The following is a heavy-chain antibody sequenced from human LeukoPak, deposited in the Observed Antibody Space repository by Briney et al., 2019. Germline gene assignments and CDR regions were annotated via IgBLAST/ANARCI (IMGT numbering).Heavy chain of an antibody. CDR1: GASISSAAYY. J-gene: IGHJ4*02. Sequence: SQTLSLTCSVSGASISSAAYYWNWIRQPPGKGLEWIGYIYHSGSTYYNPSLKSRVTISLDRSENQFSLKLTSVTAADTAVYYCARDRVTMVRGVIIDYWGQGTLVTVSS. CDR2: IYHSGST. CDR3: ARDRVTMVRGVIIDY. V-gene: IGHV4-30-2*01. D-gene: IGHD3-10*01.